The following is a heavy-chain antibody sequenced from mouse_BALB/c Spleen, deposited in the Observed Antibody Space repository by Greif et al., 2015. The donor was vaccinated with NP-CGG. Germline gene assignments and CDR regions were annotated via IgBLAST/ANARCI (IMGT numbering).Heavy chain of an antibody. V-gene: IGHV14-3*02. CDR3: VIYYYGWYFDV. J-gene: IGHJ1*01. Sequence: DVKLVESGAELVKPGASVKLSCTASGFNIKDTYMHWVKQRPEQGLEWIGRIDPVNGNTKYDPKFQGKATITADSSSNTAYLQLSSLTSEDTAVYYCVIYYYGWYFDVWGAGTTVTVSS. CDR2: IDPVNGNT. D-gene: IGHD1-1*01. CDR1: GFNIKDTY.